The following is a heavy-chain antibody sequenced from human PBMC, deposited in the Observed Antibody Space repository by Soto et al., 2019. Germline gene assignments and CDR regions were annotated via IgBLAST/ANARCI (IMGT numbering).Heavy chain of an antibody. CDR3: AREVQVHTPAFVY. J-gene: IGHJ4*02. Sequence: QVQLVQSGAEMKKPGSSVKVSCQSSGGTFNTYAMNWVRQAPGQGPGWMGDISPMFGAANYARKFQGRVTTTADESTGTSYMQLSSLTSEDTALYFWAREVQVHTPAFVYWGQGTLVTVSS. V-gene: IGHV1-69*19. D-gene: IGHD3-10*01. CDR2: ISPMFGAA. CDR1: GGTFNTYA.